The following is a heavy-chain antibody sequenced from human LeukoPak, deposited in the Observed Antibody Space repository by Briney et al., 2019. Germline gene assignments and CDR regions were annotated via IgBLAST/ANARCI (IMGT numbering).Heavy chain of an antibody. D-gene: IGHD6-13*01. CDR3: ASSITAAAGTSFFDY. J-gene: IGHJ4*02. CDR1: GGSISSYY. CDR2: IYYSGST. V-gene: IGHV4-59*08. Sequence: SETLSLTCTVSGGSISSYYWSWIRQPPGKGLEWIGYIYYSGSTNYNPSLKSRVTISVDTSKNQFSLELSSVTAADTAVYYCASSITAAAGTSFFDYWGQGTLVTVSS.